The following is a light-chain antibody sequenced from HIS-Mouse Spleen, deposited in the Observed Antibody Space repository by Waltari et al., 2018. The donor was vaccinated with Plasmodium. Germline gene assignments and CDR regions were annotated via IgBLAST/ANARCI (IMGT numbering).Light chain of an antibody. J-gene: IGLJ2*01. V-gene: IGLV2-8*01. CDR3: SSYAGSNNLV. CDR1: SSDVGCYNY. Sequence: QSALTQPPSASGSPGQAVTISCTGTSSDVGCYNYVSWYQQHPGKAPKLMIYEVSKRPSGVPDRFSVSKSGNTASLTVSGLQAEDEADYYCSSYAGSNNLVFGGGTKLTVL. CDR2: EVS.